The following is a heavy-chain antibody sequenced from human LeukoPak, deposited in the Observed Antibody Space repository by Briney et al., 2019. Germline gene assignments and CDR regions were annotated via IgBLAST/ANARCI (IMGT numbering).Heavy chain of an antibody. CDR1: GYTFTSYD. J-gene: IGHJ4*02. V-gene: IGHV1-18*01. Sequence: ASVKVSCKASGYTFTSYDINWVRQATGQGLEWMGWMNPNSGNTNYAQKLQGRVTMTTDTSTSTAYMELRSLRSDDTAVYYCARVVVAAREDYWGQGTLVTVSS. CDR2: MNPNSGNT. CDR3: ARVVVAAREDY. D-gene: IGHD2-15*01.